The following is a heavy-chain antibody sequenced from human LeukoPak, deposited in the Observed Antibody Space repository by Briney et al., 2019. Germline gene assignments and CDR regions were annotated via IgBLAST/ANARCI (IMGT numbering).Heavy chain of an antibody. CDR2: IWYDGSNK. V-gene: IGHV3-33*01. CDR3: AREGPPVVKCYFDY. Sequence: GGSLRLSCAASGFTFRSYGMHWVRQAPGKGLGWVAVIWYDGSNKYYADSVKGRFTISRDNSKNTLYLQMNSLRAEDTAVYYCAREGPPVVKCYFDYWGQGTLVTVSS. CDR1: GFTFRSYG. J-gene: IGHJ4*02. D-gene: IGHD3-22*01.